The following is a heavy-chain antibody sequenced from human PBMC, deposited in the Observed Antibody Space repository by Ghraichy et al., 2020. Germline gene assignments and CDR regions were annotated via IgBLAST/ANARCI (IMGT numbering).Heavy chain of an antibody. J-gene: IGHJ3*02. CDR1: GFTFSSYS. Sequence: GSLRLSCAASGFTFSSYSMNWVRQAPGKGLEWVSYISSSSSSTMYYPDSVKGRFTISRDNAKNSLYLQMNSLRDEDTAVYYCASSIIAFDMWGLGTMVTVSS. CDR2: ISSSSSSTM. D-gene: IGHD2-21*01. V-gene: IGHV3-48*02. CDR3: ASSIIAFDM.